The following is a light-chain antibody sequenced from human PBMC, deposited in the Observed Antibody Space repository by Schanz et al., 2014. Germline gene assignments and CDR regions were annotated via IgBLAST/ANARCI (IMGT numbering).Light chain of an antibody. Sequence: EIVMTQSPATLSLSPGERATLSCRASQSVSTYLAWYQQKPGQAPRLLIYDASSMATGITDRFSGGGSGTDFTLTISRLEPEYFAVYYCQQYGSSPLFDQGTKLEIK. J-gene: IGKJ2*01. CDR1: QSVSTY. CDR3: QQYGSSPL. V-gene: IGKV3-20*01. CDR2: DAS.